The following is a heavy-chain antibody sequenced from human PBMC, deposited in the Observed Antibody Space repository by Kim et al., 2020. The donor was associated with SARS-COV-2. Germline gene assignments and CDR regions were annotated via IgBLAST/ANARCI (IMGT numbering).Heavy chain of an antibody. CDR3: AKDSPVLSL. Sequence: GGSLRLSCAVSGFTFSSHGMSWVRQAPGKGLEWVSAITVSGDGTYYADSVKGRFTISRDNSKSTLHLQMNSLRAEDTAIYYCAKDSPVLSLWGQGTLVTVSS. J-gene: IGHJ4*02. CDR2: ITVSGDGT. V-gene: IGHV3-23*01. CDR1: GFTFSSHG.